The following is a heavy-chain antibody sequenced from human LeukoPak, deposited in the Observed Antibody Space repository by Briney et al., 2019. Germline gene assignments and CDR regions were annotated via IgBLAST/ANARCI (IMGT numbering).Heavy chain of an antibody. Sequence: ASVKVSCEAYVFTFSNSDINWVRQGPGQGLEWMGWINTNNGHTNFQPKFQGRVTLTSDTSTTTVYMEMRSLTPDDTGMYYCVRGSRISAELLWGQGTLLTVSS. D-gene: IGHD3-10*01. CDR1: VFTFSNSD. J-gene: IGHJ4*02. V-gene: IGHV1-18*01. CDR3: VRGSRISAELL. CDR2: INTNNGHT.